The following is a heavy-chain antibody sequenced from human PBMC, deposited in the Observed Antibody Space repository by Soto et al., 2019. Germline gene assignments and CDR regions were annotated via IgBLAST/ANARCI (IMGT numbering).Heavy chain of an antibody. Sequence: QIPLVQFGGEVARPGASVTVSCEASGYIFTTYGLSWVRQTPAHGLEWMGWISADSGYTQYAQFFQGRVTMTRDTSRNTGYMTWRDLTSDDRGIYYWAGDRPPGSLKGRDAGGQGTAVTVSS. CDR3: AGDRPPGSLKGRDA. V-gene: IGHV1-18*01. CDR2: ISADSGYT. CDR1: GYIFTTYG. D-gene: IGHD3-10*01. J-gene: IGHJ6*02.